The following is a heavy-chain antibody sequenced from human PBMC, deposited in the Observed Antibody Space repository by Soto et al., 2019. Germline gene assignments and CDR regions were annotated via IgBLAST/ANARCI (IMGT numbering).Heavy chain of an antibody. CDR3: AKPLSGQWLASGGMDV. V-gene: IGHV3-23*01. CDR1: GFTFSSYA. Sequence: EVQLLESGGGLVQPGGSLRLSCAASGFTFSSYAMSWVRQAPGKGLEGVSVMSGSAVSTYYADSVKGRFTISRDNSKNTLFLQMNSLRAEDTAVYYCAKPLSGQWLASGGMDVWGQGLTVTVSS. CDR2: MSGSAVST. J-gene: IGHJ6*02. D-gene: IGHD6-19*01.